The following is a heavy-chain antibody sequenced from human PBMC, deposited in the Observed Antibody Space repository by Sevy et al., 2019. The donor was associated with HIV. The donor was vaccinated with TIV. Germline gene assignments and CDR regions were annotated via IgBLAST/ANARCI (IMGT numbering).Heavy chain of an antibody. Sequence: GGSLRLSCSGFGFTFQTFGMHWVRQAPGKGPEWLAVISSVGKNQNYADSVKGRFTISRDNSRNLLYLHMNNLVASDTAVYFCTKESLRGTYIRGDFDHWGQGTLVTVSS. CDR2: ISSVGKNQ. D-gene: IGHD3-10*02. CDR3: TKESLRGTYIRGDFDH. CDR1: GFTFQTFG. V-gene: IGHV3-30*18. J-gene: IGHJ4*02.